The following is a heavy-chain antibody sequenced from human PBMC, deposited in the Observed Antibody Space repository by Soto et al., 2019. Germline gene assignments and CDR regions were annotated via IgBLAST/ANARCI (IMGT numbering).Heavy chain of an antibody. J-gene: IGHJ6*02. V-gene: IGHV5-51*01. D-gene: IGHD1-1*01. CDR2: IYPGDSDT. CDR1: RYSFTSYW. CDR3: ASSLERPSTYYYYGMDV. Sequence: LGESLKISCKGSRYSFTSYWIGWVRQMPGKGLEWMGIIYPGDSDTRYSPSFQGQVTISADKSISTAYLQWSSLKASDTAMYYCASSLERPSTYYYYGMDVWGQGTTVTVSS.